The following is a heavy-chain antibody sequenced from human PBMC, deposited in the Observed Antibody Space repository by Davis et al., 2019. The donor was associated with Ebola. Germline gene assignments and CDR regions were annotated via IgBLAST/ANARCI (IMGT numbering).Heavy chain of an antibody. D-gene: IGHD3-3*01. CDR2: ISGSGGST. V-gene: IGHV3-23*01. Sequence: GESLKISCAASGFTFSSYAMSWVRQAPGKGLEWVSAISGSGGSTYYADSVKGRFTISRDNSKNTLYLQMNSLRAEDTAVYYCARASPNYDFWSGYPKYYYYYGMDVWGQGTTVTVSS. CDR3: ARASPNYDFWSGYPKYYYYYGMDV. J-gene: IGHJ6*02. CDR1: GFTFSSYA.